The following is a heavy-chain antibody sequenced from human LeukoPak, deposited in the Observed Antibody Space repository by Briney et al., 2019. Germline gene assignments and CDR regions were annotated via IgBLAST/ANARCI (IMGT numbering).Heavy chain of an antibody. CDR3: ARHPRYCSSTSCYYYYYMDV. Sequence: SETLSLTCTVSGGSISSSSYYWGWIRQPPGKGLEWIGSIYYSGSTCYNPSLKSRVTISVDTSKNQFSLKLSSVTAADTAVYYCARHPRYCSSTSCYYYYYMDVWGKGTTVTVSS. CDR2: IYYSGST. J-gene: IGHJ6*03. CDR1: GGSISSSSYY. D-gene: IGHD2-2*01. V-gene: IGHV4-39*01.